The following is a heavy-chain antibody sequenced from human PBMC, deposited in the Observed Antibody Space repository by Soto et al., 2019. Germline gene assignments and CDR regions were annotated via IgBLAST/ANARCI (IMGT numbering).Heavy chain of an antibody. Sequence: ASVKVSCKASGYTFTGYYMHRVRQAPGQGLEWMGWINPNSGGTNYAQKFQGRVTMTRDTSISTAYMELSRLRSDDTAVYYCVTDIVVVPATGPWGQGTLVTVSS. J-gene: IGHJ5*02. CDR1: GYTFTGYY. CDR2: INPNSGGT. V-gene: IGHV1-2*02. D-gene: IGHD2-2*01. CDR3: VTDIVVVPATGP.